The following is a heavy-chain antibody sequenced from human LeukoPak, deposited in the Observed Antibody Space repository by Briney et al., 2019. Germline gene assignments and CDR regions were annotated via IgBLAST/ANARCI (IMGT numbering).Heavy chain of an antibody. J-gene: IGHJ4*02. D-gene: IGHD3-10*01. CDR2: IHNSGTT. CDR3: ARRYYYNLGSFPFDF. Sequence: RSSETLSLTCAASGGPFSGYFWSWIRQSSGKGLEWIGEIHNSGTTNYNPSLNSRVTISEDTSKNQFYLNLSSVTAADTAVYYCARRYYYNLGSFPFDFWGQGTLVTVSS. V-gene: IGHV4-34*01. CDR1: GGPFSGYF.